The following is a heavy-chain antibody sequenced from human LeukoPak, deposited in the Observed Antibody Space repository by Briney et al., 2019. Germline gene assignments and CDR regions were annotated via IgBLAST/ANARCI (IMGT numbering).Heavy chain of an antibody. J-gene: IGHJ3*01. CDR1: GFTFSTYG. Sequence: GGPLRLSCAASGFTFSTYGMHWVRQAPGKGLEWVAVIWYDGSNKYYADSVKGRFTISRDNSKNTLYLQMNSLRGEDTAVYYCARAVGPFDFWGQGTMVTVSP. CDR3: ARAVGPFDF. V-gene: IGHV3-33*01. CDR2: IWYDGSNK.